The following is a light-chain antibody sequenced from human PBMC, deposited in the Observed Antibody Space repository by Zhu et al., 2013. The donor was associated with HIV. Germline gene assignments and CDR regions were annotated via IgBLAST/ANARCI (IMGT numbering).Light chain of an antibody. CDR3: QQYYSTPPT. Sequence: DIVMTQSPDSLAVSLGETATINCKSSQSVLYSSNNKNYLAWYLQKPGQPPKLLIYWASTRESGVPDRFSGSGSGTDFTLTISSLQAEDVAVYHCQQYYSTPPTFGQGTKVEIK. V-gene: IGKV4-1*01. CDR1: QSVLYSSNNKNY. J-gene: IGKJ1*01. CDR2: WAS.